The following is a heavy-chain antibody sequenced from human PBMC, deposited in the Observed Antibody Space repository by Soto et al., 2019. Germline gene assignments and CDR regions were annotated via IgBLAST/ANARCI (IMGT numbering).Heavy chain of an antibody. CDR3: ARGWVGDSTTFDDGMDV. CDR1: GCSISSHC. Sequence: ETLTLTCTVSGCSISSHCWSWIRQLPGKGLEWMGYIYYTGSTNYHPSLKSRVTISVDTSKTPFSLRLSSVTAADTVLYYCARGWVGDSTTFDDGMDVWGQGTTVTVSS. V-gene: IGHV4-59*11. CDR2: IYYTGST. J-gene: IGHJ6*02. D-gene: IGHD4-17*01.